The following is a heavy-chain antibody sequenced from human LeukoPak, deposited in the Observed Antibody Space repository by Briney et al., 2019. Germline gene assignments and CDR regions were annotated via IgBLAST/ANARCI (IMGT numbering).Heavy chain of an antibody. Sequence: PGASVKVSCKASGYTFTGYYMHWVRQAPGQGLEWMGWINPNSGGTNYAQKFQGRVTMTRDTSISTAYIELSRLRSDDTAVYYCARVRLRVYGSGPYYFDYWGQGTLVTVSS. J-gene: IGHJ4*02. V-gene: IGHV1-2*02. CDR3: ARVRLRVYGSGPYYFDY. D-gene: IGHD3-10*01. CDR1: GYTFTGYY. CDR2: INPNSGGT.